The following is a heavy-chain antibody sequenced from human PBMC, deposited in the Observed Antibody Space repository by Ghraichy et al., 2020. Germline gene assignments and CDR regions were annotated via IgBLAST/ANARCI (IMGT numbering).Heavy chain of an antibody. V-gene: IGHV3-23*01. CDR1: GFSFSSYT. D-gene: IGHD2-21*01. CDR3: AKTPSTYCGGDCGGY. Sequence: LSLTCAATGFSFSSYTMHWVRQAPGKGLEWVSGITDSGSSIYYADSVKGRFTISRDNSKSTLYLQMNSLRAEDTAVYYCAKTPSTYCGGDCGGYWGQGTLVTVSS. CDR2: ITDSGSSI. J-gene: IGHJ4*02.